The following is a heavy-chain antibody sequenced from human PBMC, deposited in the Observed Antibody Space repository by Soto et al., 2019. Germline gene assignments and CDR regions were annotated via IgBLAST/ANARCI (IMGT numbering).Heavy chain of an antibody. D-gene: IGHD4-17*01. CDR1: GGSISSYY. V-gene: IGHV4-59*12. CDR2: IYYSGST. Sequence: SETLSLTFTVSGGSISSYYWSWIRQPPGKGLEWIGYIYYSGSTYYNPSLKSRVTISVDTSKSQFSLKLSSVTAADTAVYYCARALDYGDYGYYFDYWGQGTLVTVSS. CDR3: ARALDYGDYGYYFDY. J-gene: IGHJ4*02.